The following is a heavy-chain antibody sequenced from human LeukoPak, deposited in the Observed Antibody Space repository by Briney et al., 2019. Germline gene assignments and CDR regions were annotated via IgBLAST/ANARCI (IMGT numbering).Heavy chain of an antibody. CDR2: IKQDGSEK. V-gene: IGHV3-7*03. Sequence: GGSLRLSCAASGFTFSSYWMSWVRQAPGKWLEWVANIKQDGSEKYYVDSVKGRFTISRDNAKNSLYLQMNSLRAEDTTVYYCARDPIQLWSFDYWGQGTLVTVSS. CDR3: ARDPIQLWSFDY. J-gene: IGHJ4*02. CDR1: GFTFSSYW. D-gene: IGHD5-18*01.